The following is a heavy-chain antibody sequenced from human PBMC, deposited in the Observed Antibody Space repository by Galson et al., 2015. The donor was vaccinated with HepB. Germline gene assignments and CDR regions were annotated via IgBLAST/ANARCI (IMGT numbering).Heavy chain of an antibody. CDR1: GFTFSSYS. CDR3: ARVSSVDAAYYYYYYYMDV. J-gene: IGHJ6*03. CDR2: ISSSSSYI. Sequence: SLRLSCAASGFTFSSYSMNWVRQAPGKGLEWVSSISSSSSYIYYADSVKGRFTISRDNAKNSLYLQMNSLRAEDTAVYYCARVSSVDAAYYYYYYYMDVWGKGTTVTVSS. D-gene: IGHD4-23*01. V-gene: IGHV3-21*01.